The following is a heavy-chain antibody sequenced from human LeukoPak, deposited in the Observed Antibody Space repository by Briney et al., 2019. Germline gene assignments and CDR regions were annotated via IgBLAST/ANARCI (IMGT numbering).Heavy chain of an antibody. CDR2: ISGSGGST. CDR3: AKLTGSPYYLDY. Sequence: GGSLRLSCAASGFTFSSYAMSWVRQAPGKGLEWVPAISGSGGSTYYADSVKGRFTISRDNSKNTLYLQMNSLRAEDTAVYYCAKLTGSPYYLDYWGQGTLVTVSS. V-gene: IGHV3-23*01. CDR1: GFTFSSYA. J-gene: IGHJ4*02. D-gene: IGHD1-1*01.